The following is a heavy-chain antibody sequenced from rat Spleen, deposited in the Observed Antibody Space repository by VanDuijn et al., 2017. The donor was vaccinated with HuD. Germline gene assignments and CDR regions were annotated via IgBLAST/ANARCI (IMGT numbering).Heavy chain of an antibody. D-gene: IGHD4-2*01. CDR1: GFSLTNYD. Sequence: QVQLKESGPGLVQPSQTLSLTCTVSGFSLTNYDVHWVRQPPGKGLEWMGGIWGDGSIDRNSVLKSRLSISRDTSKSQIFLKMDSLQTEDTAIYFCTRATGVGRNYFDYWGQGVMVTVSS. CDR2: IWGDGSI. CDR3: TRATGVGRNYFDY. J-gene: IGHJ2*01. V-gene: IGHV2-1*01.